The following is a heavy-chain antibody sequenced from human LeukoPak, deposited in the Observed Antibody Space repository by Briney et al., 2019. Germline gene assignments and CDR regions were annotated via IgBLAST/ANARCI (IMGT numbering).Heavy chain of an antibody. CDR2: IYPSGST. Sequence: PSETLPLTCTVSGGSINNYYWSWIRQPAGKGLEWIGRIYPSGSTNDNPALKSRVTMSVDTSKNQFSLKLTSVSAADTAVYYCAREEITAAGRSLDYWGQGTLVTASS. CDR1: GGSINNYY. J-gene: IGHJ4*02. V-gene: IGHV4-4*07. CDR3: AREEITAAGRSLDY. D-gene: IGHD6-13*01.